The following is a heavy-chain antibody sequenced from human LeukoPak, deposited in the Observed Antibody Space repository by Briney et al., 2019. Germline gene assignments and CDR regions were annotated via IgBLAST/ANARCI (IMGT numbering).Heavy chain of an antibody. J-gene: IGHJ4*02. CDR2: ISYDGSNK. Sequence: GGSLRLSCAASGFTFSSYAMHWVRQAPGKGLEWVAVISYDGSNKYYADSVKGRFTISRDNSKNTLYLQMHSLRAEDTAVYYCARAYRGYSSGWYSGGPAYWGQGTLVTVSS. V-gene: IGHV3-30-3*01. CDR3: ARAYRGYSSGWYSGGPAY. CDR1: GFTFSSYA. D-gene: IGHD6-19*01.